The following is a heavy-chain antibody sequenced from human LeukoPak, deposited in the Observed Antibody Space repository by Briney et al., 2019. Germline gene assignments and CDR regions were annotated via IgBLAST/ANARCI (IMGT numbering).Heavy chain of an antibody. CDR3: AKGRHYYDSSGYSF. J-gene: IGHJ4*02. CDR2: ISGSGGST. V-gene: IGHV3-23*01. D-gene: IGHD3-22*01. CDR1: GFTFSSYA. Sequence: GGSLRLSCAASGFTFSSYAMSWVRQAPGKGLEWVSAISGSGGSTYYADSVKGRFTISRDNSKNTLYLQMNSLRAEDTAVYYCAKGRHYYDSSGYSFWGQGTLVTVSS.